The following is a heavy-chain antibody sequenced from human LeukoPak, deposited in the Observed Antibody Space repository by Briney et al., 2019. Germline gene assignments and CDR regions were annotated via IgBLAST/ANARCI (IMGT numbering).Heavy chain of an antibody. CDR2: ISYDGSNK. V-gene: IGHV3-30*18. J-gene: IGHJ4*02. Sequence: GGSLRPSCAASGFTFSSYGMHWVRQAPGKGLEWVAVISYDGSNKYYADSVKGRFTISRDNSKNTLYLQMNSLRAEDTAVYYCAKDKYSSGWWAMDYWGQGTLVTVSS. D-gene: IGHD6-19*01. CDR1: GFTFSSYG. CDR3: AKDKYSSGWWAMDY.